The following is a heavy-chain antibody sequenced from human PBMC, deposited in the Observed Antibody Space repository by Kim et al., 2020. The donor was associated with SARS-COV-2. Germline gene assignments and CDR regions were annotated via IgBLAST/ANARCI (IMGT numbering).Heavy chain of an antibody. CDR3: ARGDCSGGSCYFSDYYYGMDV. CDR2: IIPILGIA. V-gene: IGHV1-69*04. D-gene: IGHD2-15*01. CDR1: GGTFSSYA. J-gene: IGHJ6*02. Sequence: SVKVSCKASGGTFSSYAISWVRQAPGQGLEWMGRIIPILGIANYAQKFQGRVTITADKSTSTAYMELSSLRSEDTAVYYCARGDCSGGSCYFSDYYYGMDVWGQGTTVTVSS.